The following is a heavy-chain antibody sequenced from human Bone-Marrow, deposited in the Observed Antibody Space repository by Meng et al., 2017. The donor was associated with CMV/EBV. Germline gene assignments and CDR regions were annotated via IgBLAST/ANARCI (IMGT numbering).Heavy chain of an antibody. D-gene: IGHD6-25*01. V-gene: IGHV1-58*01. CDR1: GFSFSTSA. CDR2: IVVGSGNP. Sequence: SVKFSCKASGFSFSTSAVQWVRQARGQRLEWIGWIVVGSGNPNYAQEFQERVTITRDMSTSTAYMELSSLRSEDTAIYCCAAVVGRHLINSGLVLGFDYWGQGSLVTVSS. J-gene: IGHJ4*02. CDR3: AAVVGRHLINSGLVLGFDY.